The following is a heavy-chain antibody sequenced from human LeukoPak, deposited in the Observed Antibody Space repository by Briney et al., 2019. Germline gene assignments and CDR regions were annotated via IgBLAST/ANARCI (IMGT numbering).Heavy chain of an antibody. CDR2: MYYSGST. V-gene: IGHV4-39*01. Sequence: PSETLSLTCTVSGGSISSSTYYWGWVRQPPGKGLEWIGSMYYSGSTYYNPSLKSRVTISVDTSKNQFSLKLSSVTAADTAVYYCARAGGELLHDYWGQGTLVTVSS. D-gene: IGHD1-26*01. CDR1: GGSISSSTYY. J-gene: IGHJ4*02. CDR3: ARAGGELLHDY.